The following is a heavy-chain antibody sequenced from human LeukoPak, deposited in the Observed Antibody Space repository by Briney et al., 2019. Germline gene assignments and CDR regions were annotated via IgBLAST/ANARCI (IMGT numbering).Heavy chain of an antibody. D-gene: IGHD3-10*01. CDR1: GYTFTGYF. CDR2: INLNSGGT. J-gene: IGHJ4*02. V-gene: IGHV1-2*02. CDR3: ASLWFGEFQDY. Sequence: GASVTVSCKASGYTFTGYFMHWVRQAPGQGLEWMGWINLNSGGTNYAQTFQGSVTMTRDTSISTVYMELNRLRSDDTAVYYCASLWFGEFQDYWGQGTLVTVSS.